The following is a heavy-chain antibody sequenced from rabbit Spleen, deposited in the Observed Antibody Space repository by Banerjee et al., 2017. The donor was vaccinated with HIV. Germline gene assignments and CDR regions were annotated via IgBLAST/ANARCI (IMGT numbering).Heavy chain of an antibody. CDR3: ARDPAGREDFNL. D-gene: IGHD4-2*01. J-gene: IGHJ4*01. V-gene: IGHV1S45*01. Sequence: QEQLEESGGDLVKPEGSLTLTCTASGFSFSSSYYMCWVRQAPGKGLEWIACIYTGSRGTTYYASWAKGRFTISKTSSTTVTLQMTSLTAADTATYFCARDPAGREDFNLWGQGTLVTVS. CDR1: GFSFSSSYY. CDR2: IYTGSRGTT.